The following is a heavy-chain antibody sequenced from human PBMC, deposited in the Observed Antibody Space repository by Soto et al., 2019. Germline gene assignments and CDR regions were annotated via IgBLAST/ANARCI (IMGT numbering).Heavy chain of an antibody. CDR2: ISGSGGTK. J-gene: IGHJ5*02. D-gene: IGHD3-3*01. CDR1: GFTFSTYA. Sequence: PGGSLRLSCAASGFTFSTYAMSWVRQAPGKGLEWVSVISGSGGTKYYADSVKGRFTISRDNSKNTVYLQMNSLRAEDTAVYYCAKAPMDFSTFRPPNWFDPWGQGPLVTVSS. CDR3: AKAPMDFSTFRPPNWFDP. V-gene: IGHV3-23*01.